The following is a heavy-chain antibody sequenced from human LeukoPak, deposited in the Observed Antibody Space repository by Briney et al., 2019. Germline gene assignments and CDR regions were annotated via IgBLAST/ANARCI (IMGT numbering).Heavy chain of an antibody. V-gene: IGHV3-20*04. CDR2: ITWNGGST. Sequence: GGSLRLSCAASGITFDDYGMSWVRQAPGKGLEWVSGITWNGGSTGYADSVKGRFTISRDNAKNSLYLQMDSLRAEDTAFYYCARDPGDILVAGTFDYWGQGTLVTVSS. J-gene: IGHJ4*02. CDR3: ARDPGDILVAGTFDY. CDR1: GITFDDYG. D-gene: IGHD6-19*01.